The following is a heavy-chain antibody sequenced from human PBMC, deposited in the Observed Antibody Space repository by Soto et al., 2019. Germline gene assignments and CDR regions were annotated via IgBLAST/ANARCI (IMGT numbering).Heavy chain of an antibody. CDR1: GGSISNFY. Sequence: PSETLSLTCTVSGGSISNFYWSWIRQPPGKGLEWIGSIYYSGSTNYNPSLKSRVTISVDTSKNQFSLNLSSVTAADTAVYYCAKDRSFWSGYDSDFDYWGQGTLVTVSS. CDR3: AKDRSFWSGYDSDFDY. J-gene: IGHJ4*02. V-gene: IGHV4-59*01. D-gene: IGHD5-12*01. CDR2: IYYSGST.